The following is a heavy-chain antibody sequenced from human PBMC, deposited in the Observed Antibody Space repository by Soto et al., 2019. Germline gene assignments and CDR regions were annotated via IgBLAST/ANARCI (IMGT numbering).Heavy chain of an antibody. CDR3: ARSRGYWYFDL. CDR1: GGSISSYY. CDR2: IYYSGST. V-gene: IGHV4-59*01. D-gene: IGHD5-12*01. J-gene: IGHJ2*01. Sequence: KPSETLSLTCTVSGGSISSYYWSWIRQPPGKGLEWIGYIYYSGSTNYNPSLKSRVTISVDTSKNQLSLKLSSVTAADTAVYYCARSRGYWYFDLWGRGTLVTVSS.